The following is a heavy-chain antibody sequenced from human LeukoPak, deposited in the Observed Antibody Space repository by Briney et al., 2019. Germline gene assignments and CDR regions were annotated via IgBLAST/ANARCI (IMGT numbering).Heavy chain of an antibody. J-gene: IGHJ4*02. CDR1: GFTFSSYS. CDR3: ARVGYSSSSFLDY. D-gene: IGHD6-6*01. V-gene: IGHV3-48*01. CDR2: ISSSSSTI. Sequence: GGSLRLSCAASGFTFSSYSMNWVRQAPGKGLEWVSYISSSSSTIYYADSVKGRFTISRDNAKNSLYLQMNSLRAEDTAVYYCARVGYSSSSFLDYWGQGTLVTVSS.